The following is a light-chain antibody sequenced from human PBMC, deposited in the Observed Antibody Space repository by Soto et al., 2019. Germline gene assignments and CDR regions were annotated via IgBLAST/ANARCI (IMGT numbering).Light chain of an antibody. Sequence: AIRMTQSPSSLSASTGDRVTITCRASQGISSYSAWYQQKPGKAPKLLIYAASTLQSGVPSRFSGSGSGTDFTLTISCLQSEDFATYYCQQYYSYTFGGGTKVDIK. J-gene: IGKJ4*01. CDR3: QQYYSYT. CDR1: QGISSY. CDR2: AAS. V-gene: IGKV1-8*01.